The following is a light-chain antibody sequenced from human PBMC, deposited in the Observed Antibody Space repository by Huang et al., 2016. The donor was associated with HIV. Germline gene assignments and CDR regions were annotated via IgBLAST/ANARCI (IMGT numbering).Light chain of an antibody. CDR2: GAS. Sequence: EIVMTQSPVTLSVSPGERATLSCRASQSVNSNLAWYQQKPGQAPRLLIYGASTRATGIPARVSGSGSGTEFTLTISSLQSEDFAVYYCQQYNNWPPLTFGGGTKVEIK. CDR3: QQYNNWPPLT. CDR1: QSVNSN. V-gene: IGKV3-15*01. J-gene: IGKJ4*01.